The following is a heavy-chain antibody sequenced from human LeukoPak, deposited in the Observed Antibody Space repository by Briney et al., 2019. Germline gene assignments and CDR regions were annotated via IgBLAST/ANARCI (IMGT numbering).Heavy chain of an antibody. V-gene: IGHV3-30*18. CDR2: VSSGGTT. CDR1: GFTFSDSG. Sequence: GGSLRLSCAASGFTFSDSGMHWVRQAPGKGLQWVALVSSGGTTYYSDSVKGRFTISRDISKNTLYLQMNNVSRDDTALYYWAKDFAVAGLRYFDYWGQKTLVTVSS. D-gene: IGHD6-19*01. J-gene: IGHJ4*02. CDR3: AKDFAVAGLRYFDY.